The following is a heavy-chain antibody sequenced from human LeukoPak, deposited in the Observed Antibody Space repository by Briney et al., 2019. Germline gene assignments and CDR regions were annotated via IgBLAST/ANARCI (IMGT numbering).Heavy chain of an antibody. CDR3: ARAAYDYGDPILHFDY. J-gene: IGHJ4*02. D-gene: IGHD4-17*01. Sequence: SVKVSCKASGGTFISYAISWVRQAPGQGLEWMGRIIPIFGIANYTQKFQGRVTITADKSTSTAYMELSSLRSEDTAVYYCARAAYDYGDPILHFDYWGQGTLVTVSS. CDR1: GGTFISYA. V-gene: IGHV1-69*10. CDR2: IIPIFGIA.